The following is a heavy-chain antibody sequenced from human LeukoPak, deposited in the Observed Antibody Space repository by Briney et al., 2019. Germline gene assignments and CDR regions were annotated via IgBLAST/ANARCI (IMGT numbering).Heavy chain of an antibody. CDR1: GFTYSNYA. CDR2: ISGSGGST. Sequence: PGGSLRLSCAASGFTYSNYAMSWVRQAPGKGLEWVSAISGSGGSTYYADSVKGRFTISRDNSKNTLYLQMNSLRAEDTAVYYCARDGIDSSSGISYYYYMAVWGKGTTVTISS. J-gene: IGHJ6*03. V-gene: IGHV3-23*01. D-gene: IGHD3-22*01. CDR3: ARDGIDSSSGISYYYYMAV.